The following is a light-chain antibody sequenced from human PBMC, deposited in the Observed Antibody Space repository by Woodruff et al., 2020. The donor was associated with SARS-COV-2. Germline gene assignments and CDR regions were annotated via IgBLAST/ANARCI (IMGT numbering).Light chain of an antibody. CDR1: QSVSSN. Sequence: ATLSVSPGERATLSCRASQSVSSNLAWYQQKPGQAPRLLIYGASTRATGIPARFSGSGSGTEFTLTISSLQSEDFAVYYCQQYNNWSWTFG. CDR2: GAS. V-gene: IGKV3-15*01. CDR3: QQYNNWSWT. J-gene: IGKJ1*01.